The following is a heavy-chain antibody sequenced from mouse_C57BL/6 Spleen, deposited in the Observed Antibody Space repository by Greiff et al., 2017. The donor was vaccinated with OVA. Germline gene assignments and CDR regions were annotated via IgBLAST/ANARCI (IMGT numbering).Heavy chain of an antibody. CDR3: AIESRTGTRDY. CDR2: IYPGDGDT. CDR1: GYAFSSYW. D-gene: IGHD4-1*01. V-gene: IGHV1-80*01. Sequence: QVQLQQSGAELVKPGASVKISCKASGYAFSSYWMNWVKQRPGTGLEWIGQIYPGDGDTNYNGKFKGKATLTADKSSSTAYMQLSSLTSEDSAVYFCAIESRTGTRDYWGQGTTLTVSS. J-gene: IGHJ2*01.